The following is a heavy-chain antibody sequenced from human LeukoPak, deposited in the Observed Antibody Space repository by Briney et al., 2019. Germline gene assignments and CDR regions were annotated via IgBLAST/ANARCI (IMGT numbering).Heavy chain of an antibody. D-gene: IGHD2-21*02. CDR1: GYRFTNYW. J-gene: IGHJ4*02. V-gene: IGHV5-51*01. Sequence: GESLKISCKGSGYRFTNYWIGWVRQMPGKGLEWMGIIYPGDSDTRYSPSFQGQVTISADKSISTAYLQWSSLKASDTAMYYCARLGRYCGGDCYPDPFDYWGQGTLVTVSS. CDR2: IYPGDSDT. CDR3: ARLGRYCGGDCYPDPFDY.